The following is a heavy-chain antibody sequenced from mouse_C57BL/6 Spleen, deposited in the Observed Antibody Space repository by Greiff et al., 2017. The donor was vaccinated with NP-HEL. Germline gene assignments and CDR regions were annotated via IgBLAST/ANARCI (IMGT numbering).Heavy chain of an antibody. V-gene: IGHV1-20*01. J-gene: IGHJ2*01. CDR1: GYSFTGYF. CDR2: INPYNGDT. Sequence: EVKLMESGPELVKPGDSVKISCKASGYSFTGYFMNWVMQSHGKSLEWIGRINPYNGDTFYNQKFKGKATLTVDKSSSTAHMELRSLTSEDSAVYYCARGDGSSYDYFDYWGQGTTLTVSS. D-gene: IGHD1-1*01. CDR3: ARGDGSSYDYFDY.